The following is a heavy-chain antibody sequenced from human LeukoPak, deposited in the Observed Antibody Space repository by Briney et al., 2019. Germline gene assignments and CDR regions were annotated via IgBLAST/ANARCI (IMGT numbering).Heavy chain of an antibody. CDR1: GGSISSGGYY. V-gene: IGHV4-31*03. D-gene: IGHD2-2*01. J-gene: IGHJ4*02. CDR3: ARTQFVVVPAAMSVYFDY. CDR2: IYYSGST. Sequence: SETLSLTCTVSGGSISSGGYYWSWIRQHPGKGLEWIGFIYYSGSTYYNPSLKSRVTISVDTSKNQFSLKLSSVTAADTAVYYCARTQFVVVPAAMSVYFDYWGQGTLVTVSS.